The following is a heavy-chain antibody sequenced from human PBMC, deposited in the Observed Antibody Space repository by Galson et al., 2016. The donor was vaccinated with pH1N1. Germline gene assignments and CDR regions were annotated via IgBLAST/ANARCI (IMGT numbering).Heavy chain of an antibody. CDR3: AKGGRAPGDY. V-gene: IGHV3-7*01. CDR2: IKHDGREK. J-gene: IGHJ4*02. CDR1: GFTFSTYW. D-gene: IGHD3-16*01. Sequence: SLRLSCAASGFTFSTYWMHWVRQAPGKGLEWVAHIKHDGREKYYLDSVKGRFTISRDNAKESLFLQMNSLRAEDTAVYYCAKGGRAPGDYWGQGTLVTVSS.